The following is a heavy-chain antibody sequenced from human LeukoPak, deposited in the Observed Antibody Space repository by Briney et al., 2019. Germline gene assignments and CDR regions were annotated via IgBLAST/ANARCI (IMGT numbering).Heavy chain of an antibody. J-gene: IGHJ4*02. V-gene: IGHV3-23*01. CDR2: IGGSGDST. CDR3: AKEGPGGGGYFDD. D-gene: IGHD3-16*01. CDR1: GFTFSSYI. Sequence: QAGGSLRLSCAASGFTFSSYIMSWVRQAPGKGLEWVSLIGGSGDSTYYADSLRGRFTISRDISKNTLYLRMNSLRADDTAVYYCAKEGPGGGGYFDDWGQGTVDPVSS.